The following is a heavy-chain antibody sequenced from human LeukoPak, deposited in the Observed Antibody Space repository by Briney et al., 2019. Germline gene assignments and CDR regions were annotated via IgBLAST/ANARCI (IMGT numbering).Heavy chain of an antibody. Sequence: GGSLRLSCAASGFIFSRYWMTWVRQAPGKGLEWVAVISYDGSNKYYADSVKGRFTISRDNSKNTLYLQMNSLRAEDTAVYYCARDPFRDYYFDYWGQGTLVTVSS. CDR1: GFIFSRYW. J-gene: IGHJ4*02. CDR2: ISYDGSNK. CDR3: ARDPFRDYYFDY. V-gene: IGHV3-30-3*01. D-gene: IGHD3-10*01.